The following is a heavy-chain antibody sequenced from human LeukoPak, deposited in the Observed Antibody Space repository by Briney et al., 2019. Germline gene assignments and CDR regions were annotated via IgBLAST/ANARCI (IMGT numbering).Heavy chain of an antibody. CDR1: GYTLTSYV. V-gene: IGHV1-3*01. J-gene: IGHJ4*02. D-gene: IGHD3-10*01. CDR2: INAGNGNT. Sequence: GASVKVSCKASGYTLTSYVMHWVRQAPGQRLEWMGWINAGNGNTKHSQKFQGRVTITRDTSASTAYMELSSLRSEDTAVYYCARVVVSFGEFYDYWGQGTLVTVSS. CDR3: ARVVVSFGEFYDY.